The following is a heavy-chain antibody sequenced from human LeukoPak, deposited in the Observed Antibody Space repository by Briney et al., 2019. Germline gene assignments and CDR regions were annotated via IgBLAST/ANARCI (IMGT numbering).Heavy chain of an antibody. J-gene: IGHJ6*02. D-gene: IGHD6-13*01. V-gene: IGHV3-21*01. CDR1: GFTFSSYS. CDR2: ISSSSSYI. Sequence: GGSLGLSCAASGFTFSSYSMNWVRQAPGKGLEWVSSISSSSSYIYYADSVKGRFTISRDNAKNSLYPQMNSLRAEDTAVYYCARDGGSSWYRHYYYYGMDVWGQGTTVTVSS. CDR3: ARDGGSSWYRHYYYYGMDV.